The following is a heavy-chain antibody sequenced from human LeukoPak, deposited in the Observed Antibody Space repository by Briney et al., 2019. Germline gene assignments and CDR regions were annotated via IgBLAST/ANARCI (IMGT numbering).Heavy chain of an antibody. Sequence: GGSLRLSCAASGFTFSSYAMSWVRQAPGKGLEWVSAISGSGGSTYYADSVKGRFTISRDNSKNTLCLQMNSLRAEDTAVYYCAKVPHYYYDSSGYYWGGQGTLVTVSP. CDR1: GFTFSSYA. J-gene: IGHJ4*02. CDR2: ISGSGGST. CDR3: AKVPHYYYDSSGYYW. D-gene: IGHD3-22*01. V-gene: IGHV3-23*01.